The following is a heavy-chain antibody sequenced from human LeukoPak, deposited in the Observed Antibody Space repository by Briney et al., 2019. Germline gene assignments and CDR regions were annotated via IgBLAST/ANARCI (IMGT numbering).Heavy chain of an antibody. CDR3: ARSRYSGSYSYYYYMDV. CDR2: IYPGDSDT. Sequence: PGEPLKISCKGSGYSFTRYWIGWVRQIPGKGLEWMGIIYPGDSDTRYSPSFQGQVTISADKSISTAYLQWSSLKASDTAMYYCARSRYSGSYSYYYYMDVWGKGTTVTVSS. J-gene: IGHJ6*03. V-gene: IGHV5-51*01. D-gene: IGHD1-26*01. CDR1: GYSFTRYW.